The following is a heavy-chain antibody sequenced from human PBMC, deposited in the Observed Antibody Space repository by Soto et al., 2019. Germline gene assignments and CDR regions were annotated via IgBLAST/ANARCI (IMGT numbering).Heavy chain of an antibody. Sequence: QVQLVQSGAEVKKPGASVKVSCKASGYTFTNYDINWVRQASGQGLEWMGWMNPNSGNTGYAQQFQGRVTMTRETSISTAYMELSSLKSDDTGVYYCANVVRGNCRSIRCRFQGNDFYYYMDVWGNGTTVTVSS. V-gene: IGHV1-8*01. CDR1: GYTFTNYD. D-gene: IGHD1-1*01. J-gene: IGHJ6*03. CDR3: ANVVRGNCRSIRCRFQGNDFYYYMDV. CDR2: MNPNSGNT.